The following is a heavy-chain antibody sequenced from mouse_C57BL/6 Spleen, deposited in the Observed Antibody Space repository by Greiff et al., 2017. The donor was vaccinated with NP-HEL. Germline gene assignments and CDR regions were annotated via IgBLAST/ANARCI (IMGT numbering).Heavy chain of an antibody. CDR3: ARSYSNWMDY. Sequence: QVQLQQSGPELVKPGASVKISCKASGYAFSSSWMNWVKQRPGKGLEWIGRIYPGDGDTNYNGKFKGKATLTADKSSSTAYMQLSSLTSEDSAVYFCARSYSNWMDYWGQGTSVTVSS. CDR2: IYPGDGDT. V-gene: IGHV1-82*01. D-gene: IGHD2-5*01. CDR1: GYAFSSSW. J-gene: IGHJ4*01.